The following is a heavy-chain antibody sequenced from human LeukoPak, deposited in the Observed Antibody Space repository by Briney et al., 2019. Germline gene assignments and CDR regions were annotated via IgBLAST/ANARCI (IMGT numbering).Heavy chain of an antibody. CDR1: GGSISSGGYY. J-gene: IGHJ4*02. Sequence: PSETLSLTCTVSGGSISSGGYYWSWIRQHPGKGLEWIGYIYYSGSTYYNPSLKSRVTISVDTSKNQFSLKLSSVTAADRAVYYCASYGDYGGLLFDYWGQGTLVTVSS. CDR3: ASYGDYGGLLFDY. V-gene: IGHV4-31*03. D-gene: IGHD4-17*01. CDR2: IYYSGST.